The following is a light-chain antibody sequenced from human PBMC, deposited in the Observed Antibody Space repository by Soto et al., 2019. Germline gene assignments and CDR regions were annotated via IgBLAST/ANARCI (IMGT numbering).Light chain of an antibody. V-gene: IGLV2-14*01. CDR3: SSYTGSSTLDV. Sequence: QSVLPQPASVSGSPGQSITISCTGTSSDIGGYNYVSWYQQHPGKAPRLIIYEVSNRPSGVSNHFSGSKSGNTASLTISGLQTEDEADYYCSSYTGSSTLDVFGTGTKVTVL. CDR1: SSDIGGYNY. J-gene: IGLJ1*01. CDR2: EVS.